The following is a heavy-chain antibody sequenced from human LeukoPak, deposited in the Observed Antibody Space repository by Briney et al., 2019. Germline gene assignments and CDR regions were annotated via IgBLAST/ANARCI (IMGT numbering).Heavy chain of an antibody. CDR3: ARDRGYYYDSSGYSG. CDR2: INSDGSST. V-gene: IGHV3-74*01. CDR1: GFTFSSYW. Sequence: GGSLRLSCAASGFTFSSYWMHWVRQAPGKGLVWVSRINSDGSSTSYADSVKGRFTTSRDNAKNTLYLQMNSLRAEDTAVYYCARDRGYYYDSSGYSGWGQGTLVTVSS. D-gene: IGHD3-22*01. J-gene: IGHJ4*02.